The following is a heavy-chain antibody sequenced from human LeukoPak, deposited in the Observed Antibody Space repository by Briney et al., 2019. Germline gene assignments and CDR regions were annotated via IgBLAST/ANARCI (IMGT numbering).Heavy chain of an antibody. CDR1: GFTFSSYW. CDR3: ARDLLGYCSSTSCFHFDY. D-gene: IGHD2-2*01. Sequence: PGRSLRLSCAASGFTFSSYWMSWVRQAPGKGLEWVANIKQDGSEKYYVDSVKGRFTISRDNAKNSLYLQMNSLRAEDTAVYYCARDLLGYCSSTSCFHFDYWGQGTLVTVSS. V-gene: IGHV3-7*01. CDR2: IKQDGSEK. J-gene: IGHJ4*02.